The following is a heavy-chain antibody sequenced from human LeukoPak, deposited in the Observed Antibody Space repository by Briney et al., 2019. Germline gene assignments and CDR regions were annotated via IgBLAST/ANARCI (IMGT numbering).Heavy chain of an antibody. J-gene: IGHJ6*03. D-gene: IGHD6-13*01. Sequence: ASVKVSCKASGYTFTDYYMHWVRQAPGQGLEWMGWISAYNGNTNYAQKLQGRVTMTTDTSTGTAYMELRSLRSDDTAVYYCARDPSSGYSSSLGSYYYYYMDVWGKGTTVTISS. V-gene: IGHV1-18*04. CDR2: ISAYNGNT. CDR3: ARDPSSGYSSSLGSYYYYYMDV. CDR1: GYTFTDYY.